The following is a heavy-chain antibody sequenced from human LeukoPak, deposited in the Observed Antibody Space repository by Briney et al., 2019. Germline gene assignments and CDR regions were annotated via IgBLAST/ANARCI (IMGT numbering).Heavy chain of an antibody. CDR3: ASFKGDYDYFDY. V-gene: IGHV4-39*01. D-gene: IGHD4/OR15-4a*01. CDR1: GGSISSSSYY. Sequence: SETLSLTCTVSGGSISSSSYYWGWIRQPPGTGLEWIGSIYYSGSTYYNPSLKGRVTISVDTSKNQFSLKLSSVTAADTAVYYCASFKGDYDYFDYWGQGTLVTVSS. CDR2: IYYSGST. J-gene: IGHJ4*02.